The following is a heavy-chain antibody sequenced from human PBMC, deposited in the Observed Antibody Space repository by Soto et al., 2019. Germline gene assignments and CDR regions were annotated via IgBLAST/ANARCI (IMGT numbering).Heavy chain of an antibody. CDR2: IIPIFGTA. V-gene: IGHV1-69*01. Sequence: QVQLVQSGAEVKKPGSSVKVSCKASGGTFSSYAISWVRQAPGQGLEWMGGIIPIFGTANYAQKFQGRVTITADESTSTDYMELSSLRSEDTAVYYCARDTAGYYYDSSGYPDAFDIWGQGTMVTVSS. D-gene: IGHD3-22*01. CDR1: GGTFSSYA. CDR3: ARDTAGYYYDSSGYPDAFDI. J-gene: IGHJ3*02.